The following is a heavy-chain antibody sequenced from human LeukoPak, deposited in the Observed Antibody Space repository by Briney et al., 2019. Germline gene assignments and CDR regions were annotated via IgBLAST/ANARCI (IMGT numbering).Heavy chain of an antibody. CDR2: SYSSGTT. V-gene: IGHV4-31*03. CDR3: ARSGDGYNFDY. Sequence: PSETLSLTCTVSGASIISGSNYWTWIRQHPGKGLECIGYSYSSGTTYYNPSLKSRITISLDTSNNQFFLKLTSVTAADTAMYYCARSGDGYNFDYWGQGALVTVSS. D-gene: IGHD5-24*01. J-gene: IGHJ4*02. CDR1: GASIISGSNY.